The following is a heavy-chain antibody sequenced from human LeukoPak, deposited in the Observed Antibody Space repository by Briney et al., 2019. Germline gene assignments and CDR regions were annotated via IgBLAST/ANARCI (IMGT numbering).Heavy chain of an antibody. D-gene: IGHD6-19*01. J-gene: IGHJ4*02. V-gene: IGHV4-39*07. CDR2: GDYSGGT. CDR1: GGSISSSSYY. CDR3: AGERGEEYSSGWYKRNYFDN. Sequence: SETLSLTCTVSGGSISSSSYYWGWIRQPPGKGLEWIASGDYSGGTYYNPSLESRVAISADMSKNQFSLKLTSVTGADTAVYYCAGERGEEYSSGWYKRNYFDNWGQGIRVTVSS.